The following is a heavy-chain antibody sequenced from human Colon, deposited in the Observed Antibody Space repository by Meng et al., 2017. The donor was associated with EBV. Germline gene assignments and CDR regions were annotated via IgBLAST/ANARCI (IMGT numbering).Heavy chain of an antibody. Sequence: QLQLQDAGPGLVKPSETLSLTCIVSGDSVSDTNHFWGWVRQAPGKGLEWVGSINSNWNAYSNPSLTSRVTMSLDTSKNQFSLKLSSVTAADTAVYYCVRVRGDFDYWGQGTLVTV. CDR2: INSNWNA. CDR1: GDSVSDTNHF. J-gene: IGHJ4*02. D-gene: IGHD3-16*01. CDR3: VRVRGDFDY. V-gene: IGHV4-39*07.